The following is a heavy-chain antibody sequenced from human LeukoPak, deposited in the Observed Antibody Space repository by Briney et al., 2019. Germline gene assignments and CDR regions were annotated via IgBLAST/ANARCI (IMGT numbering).Heavy chain of an antibody. Sequence: GASVKVSCKXSGYTFTGYYMHWVQQAPRQGLEWMGWINPNSGGTNYAQKFQGRVTMTRDTSISTAYMELSRLRSDDTAVYYCARAMYYYDSGGYYPTLGYWGQGTLVTVSS. CDR3: ARAMYYYDSGGYYPTLGY. D-gene: IGHD3-22*01. CDR1: GYTFTGYY. CDR2: INPNSGGT. J-gene: IGHJ4*02. V-gene: IGHV1-2*02.